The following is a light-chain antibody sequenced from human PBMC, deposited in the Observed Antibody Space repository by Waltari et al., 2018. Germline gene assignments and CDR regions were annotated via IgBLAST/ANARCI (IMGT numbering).Light chain of an antibody. V-gene: IGKV1-5*03. J-gene: IGKJ4*01. CDR3: QQYNKYPLT. CDR2: KAS. Sequence: DVQMTQSPSTLSASVGDRVTITCRASQSIESWLAWYQQKPGRAPKLLIYKASTLQSGVPSRFSGSESGTEFSLTISSLQPGDFATYYCQQYNKYPLTFGGGTKVEI. CDR1: QSIESW.